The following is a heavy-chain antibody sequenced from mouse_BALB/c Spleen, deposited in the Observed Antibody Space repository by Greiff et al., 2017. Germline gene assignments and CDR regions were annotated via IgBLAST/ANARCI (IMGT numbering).Heavy chain of an antibody. Sequence: EVKLQESGGDLVKPGGSLKLSCAASGFTFSSYGMSWVRQTPDKRLEWVATISSGGSYTYYPDSVKGRFTISRDNAKNTLYLQMSSLKSEDTAMYYCAREEDYGTDYWGQGTTLTVSS. CDR2: ISSGGSYT. V-gene: IGHV5-6*01. J-gene: IGHJ2*01. CDR3: AREEDYGTDY. CDR1: GFTFSSYG. D-gene: IGHD1-1*01.